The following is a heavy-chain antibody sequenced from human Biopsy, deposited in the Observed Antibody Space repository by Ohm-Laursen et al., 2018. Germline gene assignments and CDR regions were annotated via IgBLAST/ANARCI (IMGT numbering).Heavy chain of an antibody. J-gene: IGHJ4*02. CDR3: VKGTESQYFDY. Sequence: ASVKVSCKASGYFFSSYGLNWVRQAPGQGLEWMGRISGYNGNTNYAQKFQGRVTMTIDSSASTAYLELRSLRSDDTAFYYCVKGTESQYFDYWGQGTLVTVSS. D-gene: IGHD3/OR15-3a*01. CDR2: ISGYNGNT. CDR1: GYFFSSYG. V-gene: IGHV1-18*01.